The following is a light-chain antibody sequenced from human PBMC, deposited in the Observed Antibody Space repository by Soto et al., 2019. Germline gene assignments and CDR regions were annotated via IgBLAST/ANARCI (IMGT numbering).Light chain of an antibody. CDR3: RQYHTWPIT. Sequence: DIVMTQSPATLSVAPGERVTFSCRASQGVSRKLAWYQHKPGQAPRLLISGASTGATGNPARFSGSGSGTEFTLTISSLQSEDCAIYYCRQYHTWPITFGGGTKVEIK. V-gene: IGKV3-15*01. CDR1: QGVSRK. J-gene: IGKJ4*01. CDR2: GAS.